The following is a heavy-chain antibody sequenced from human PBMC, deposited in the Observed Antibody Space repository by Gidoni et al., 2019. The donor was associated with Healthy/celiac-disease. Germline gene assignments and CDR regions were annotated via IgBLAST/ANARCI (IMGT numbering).Heavy chain of an antibody. CDR2: INAGNGNT. J-gene: IGHJ5*02. D-gene: IGHD3-10*01. V-gene: IGHV1-3*01. CDR1: GYTFTSYA. CDR3: ARSFVTMVRGNWFDP. Sequence: QVQLVQSGAEVKKPGASVKVSCKASGYTFTSYAMHWVRQAPGQRLEWMGWINAGNGNTKYSQKFQGRVTITRDTSASTAYMELSSLRSGDTAVYYCARSFVTMVRGNWFDPWGQGTLVTVSS.